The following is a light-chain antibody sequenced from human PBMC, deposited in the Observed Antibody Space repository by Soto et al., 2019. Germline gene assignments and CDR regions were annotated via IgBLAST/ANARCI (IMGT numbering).Light chain of an antibody. V-gene: IGLV7-43*01. CDR1: TGAVTSGYY. CDR2: STS. Sequence: QAVVTQEPSLTVXXXXTVTXXXXXXTGAVTSGYYPNWFQQKPGQAPRALIYSTSNKHSWTPARFSGSLLGGKAALTLSGVQPEDEAEYYCLLYYGGAQAVFGGGTKLTVL. CDR3: LLYYGGAQAV. J-gene: IGLJ2*01.